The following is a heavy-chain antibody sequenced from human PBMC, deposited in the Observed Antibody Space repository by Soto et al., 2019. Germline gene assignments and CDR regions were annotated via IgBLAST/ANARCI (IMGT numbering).Heavy chain of an antibody. J-gene: IGHJ4*02. Sequence: SETLSLTCTVSGGSISSGDYYWSWIRQPPGKGLEWIGYIYYSGSTYYNPSPKSRVTISVDTSKNQFSLKLSSVTAADTAVYYCAGGKLYDYVWGSPGIDYWGQGTLVTVSS. CDR3: AGGKLYDYVWGSPGIDY. CDR1: GGSISSGDYY. CDR2: IYYSGST. V-gene: IGHV4-30-4*01. D-gene: IGHD3-16*01.